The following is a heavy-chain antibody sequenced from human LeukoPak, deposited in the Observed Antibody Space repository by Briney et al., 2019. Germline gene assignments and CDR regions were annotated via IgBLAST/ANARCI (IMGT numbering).Heavy chain of an antibody. CDR3: AKDWGRIQLWLEWAFDI. J-gene: IGHJ3*02. Sequence: GGSLRLSCAASGFTFSSYAMSWVRQAPGKGLEWVSAISGRGGSTYYADSVKGRCTISRDNSKHEMYLQMNSPRAEDTAVYYCAKDWGRIQLWLEWAFDIWGQGTMVTVSS. CDR2: ISGRGGST. D-gene: IGHD5-18*01. V-gene: IGHV3-23*01. CDR1: GFTFSSYA.